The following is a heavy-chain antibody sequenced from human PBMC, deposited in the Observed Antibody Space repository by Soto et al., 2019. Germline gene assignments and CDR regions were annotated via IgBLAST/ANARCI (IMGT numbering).Heavy chain of an antibody. CDR2: ISAYNGNT. J-gene: IGHJ6*02. D-gene: IGHD3-22*01. CDR3: ARDLLCYYDSSGSRYYYYGMDV. CDR1: GYTFTSYG. Sequence: PSVKVSCKASGYTFTSYGISWVRQAPGQGLEWMGWISAYNGNTNYAQKLQGRVTMTTDTSTSTAYMELRSLRSDDTAVYYCARDLLCYYDSSGSRYYYYGMDVWGQGTTVTVSS. V-gene: IGHV1-18*01.